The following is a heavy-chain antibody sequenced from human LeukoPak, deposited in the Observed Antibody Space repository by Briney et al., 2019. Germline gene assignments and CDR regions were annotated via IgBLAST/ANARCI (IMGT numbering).Heavy chain of an antibody. CDR3: AKSTGYYQLYYFDY. CDR2: VGGRGTNT. D-gene: IGHD3-9*01. J-gene: IGHJ4*02. V-gene: IGHV3-23*01. Sequence: GGSLRLSCAGSGFTFSNYAMIWVRQAPGKGLEWVSAVGGRGTNTFYADSVKGRFTISRDNSKNTLYLQMNSLRAEDTAVYYCAKSTGYYQLYYFDYWGQGTLVTVSS. CDR1: GFTFSNYA.